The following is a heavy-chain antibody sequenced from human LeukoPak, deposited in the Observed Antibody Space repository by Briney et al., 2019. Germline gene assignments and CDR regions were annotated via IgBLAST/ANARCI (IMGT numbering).Heavy chain of an antibody. V-gene: IGHV4-34*01. CDR3: ARHVRVGAYFDY. D-gene: IGHD3-10*02. J-gene: IGHJ4*02. CDR2: INHSGST. CDR1: GGSFSGCY. Sequence: PSETLSLTCAVYGGSFSGCYWSWIRQPPGKGLEWIGEINHSGSTNYNPSLKSRVTISVDTSKNQFSLKLSSVTAADTAVYYCARHVRVGAYFDYWGQGTLVTVSS.